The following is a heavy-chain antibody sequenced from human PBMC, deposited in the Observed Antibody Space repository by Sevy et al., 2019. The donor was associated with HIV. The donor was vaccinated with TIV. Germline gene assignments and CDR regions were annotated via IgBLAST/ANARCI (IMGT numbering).Heavy chain of an antibody. J-gene: IGHJ4*02. CDR3: ARTSRGYCSGGSCDRGYYFDY. V-gene: IGHV4-61*01. D-gene: IGHD2-15*01. Sequence: SETLSLTCTVSGGSVSSGSYYWSWIRQPPGKGLEWIGYIYYSGSTNYNPSLKSRVTISVDTSKNQFPLKLSSVTAADTAVYYCARTSRGYCSGGSCDRGYYFDYWGQGTLVTVSS. CDR2: IYYSGST. CDR1: GGSVSSGSYY.